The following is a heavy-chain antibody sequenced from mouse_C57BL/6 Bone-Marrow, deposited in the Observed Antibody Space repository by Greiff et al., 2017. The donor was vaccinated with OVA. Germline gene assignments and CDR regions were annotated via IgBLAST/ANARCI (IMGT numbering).Heavy chain of an antibody. CDR3: AGKGGGIYYYAMDY. CDR1: GFSLTSYA. Sequence: VKVVESGPGLVAPSQSLSITCTVSGFSLTSYAISWVRQPPGKGLEWLGVIWTGGGTNYNSALKSRLSISKDNSQSQVFLKMNSLQTDDTDRYYCAGKGGGIYYYAMDYWGQGTSVTVSS. CDR2: IWTGGGT. V-gene: IGHV2-9-1*01. J-gene: IGHJ4*01.